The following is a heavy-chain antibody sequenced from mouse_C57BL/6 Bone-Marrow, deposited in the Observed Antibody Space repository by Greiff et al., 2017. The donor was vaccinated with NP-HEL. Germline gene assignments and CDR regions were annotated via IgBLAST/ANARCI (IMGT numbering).Heavy chain of an antibody. J-gene: IGHJ4*01. CDR2: IDPSDSYT. CDR3: ARDDYAPYAMDY. Sequence: QVQLQQPGAELVMPGASVKLSCKASGYTFTSYWMHWVKQRPGQGLEWIGEIDPSDSYTNYNQKFKGKSTLTADKSSSTAYMQLSSLTSEDSAVSYCARDDYAPYAMDYWGQGTSVTVSS. CDR1: GYTFTSYW. D-gene: IGHD2-4*01. V-gene: IGHV1-69*01.